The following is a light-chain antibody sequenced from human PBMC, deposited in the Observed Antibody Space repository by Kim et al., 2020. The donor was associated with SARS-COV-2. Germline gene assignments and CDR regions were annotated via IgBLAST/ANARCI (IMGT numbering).Light chain of an antibody. J-gene: IGKJ4*01. CDR1: QAIRND. CDR2: AAS. V-gene: IGKV1-6*01. Sequence: AVQMTQSPSSLSASVGDRVTITCRTSQAIRNDLGWYQQKPGKAPKLLIYAASSLQSGVPSRFSGSGSGTDFTLTITSLQPEDFATYDCLQDYMYPLAFGGGTKVDI. CDR3: LQDYMYPLA.